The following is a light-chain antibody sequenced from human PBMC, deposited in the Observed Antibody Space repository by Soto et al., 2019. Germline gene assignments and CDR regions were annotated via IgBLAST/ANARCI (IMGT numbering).Light chain of an antibody. CDR3: QPRFGAPRT. J-gene: IGKJ1*01. Sequence: DIQRTQSPSSLSASLGDRVTVTCRAIQSISTYLNWFQQRTGKAPKLMIYGAYTLQDGVPSRFSVSGSETEFTITISSLQPEAFATYDCQPRFGAPRTLVQGTRVDIK. V-gene: IGKV1-39*01. CDR1: QSISTY. CDR2: GAY.